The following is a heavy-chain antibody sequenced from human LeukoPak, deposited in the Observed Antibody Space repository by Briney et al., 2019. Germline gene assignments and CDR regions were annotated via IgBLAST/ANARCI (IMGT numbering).Heavy chain of an antibody. J-gene: IGHJ6*02. CDR3: ARAQIPPYYYGMDV. V-gene: IGHV3-30*04. Sequence: GRSLRLSCAASGFTFSSYAMHWVRQAPGKGLEWVAVISYDGSNKYYADSVKGRFTISRDNSKNTLYLQMNSLRAEDTAVYYCARAQIPPYYYGMDVWGQGTTVTVSS. CDR1: GFTFSSYA. CDR2: ISYDGSNK.